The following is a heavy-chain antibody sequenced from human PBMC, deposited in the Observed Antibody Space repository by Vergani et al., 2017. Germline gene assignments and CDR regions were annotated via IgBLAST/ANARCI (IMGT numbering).Heavy chain of an antibody. V-gene: IGHV4-61*01. CDR3: ARTHYYDSSGYRP. CDR2: IYYSGST. Sequence: QVQLQESGPGLVKPSETLSLTCTVSGGSVSSGSYYWSWIRQPPGKGLEWIGYIYYSGSTNYNPSLKSRVTISVDTSKNQFSLKLSSVTAADTAVYYCARTHYYDSSGYRPWGQGTLVTVSS. D-gene: IGHD3-22*01. CDR1: GGSVSSGSYY. J-gene: IGHJ4*02.